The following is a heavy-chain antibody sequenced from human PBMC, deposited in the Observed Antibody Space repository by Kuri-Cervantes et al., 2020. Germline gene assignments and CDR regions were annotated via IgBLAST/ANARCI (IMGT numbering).Heavy chain of an antibody. J-gene: IGHJ6*03. CDR3: ARAVWEYNYDYKYYYYLDA. V-gene: IGHV3-7*01. CDR1: GFTFSSYW. CDR2: IKEDGSEK. D-gene: IGHD5-18*01. Sequence: GESLKISCVASGFTFSSYWMSWVRQAPGKGLEWVANIKEDGSEKYYVDSVKGRFTISRDNAKNSLYLQMNSLRAEDTAVYFCARAVWEYNYDYKYYYYLDAWGKGTTVTVSS.